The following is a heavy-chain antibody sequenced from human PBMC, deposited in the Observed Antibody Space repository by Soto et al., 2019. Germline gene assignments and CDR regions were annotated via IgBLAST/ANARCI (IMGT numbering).Heavy chain of an antibody. CDR3: AITPQCGDYCSAGNAGIYRFLDL. V-gene: IGHV3-23*01. CDR2: ISGSGGST. Sequence: EVQLLESGGGLVQPGGSLRLSCAASGFTFSSYAMSWVRQAPGKGLEWVSAISGSGGSTYYADSVTGRVTISRNISRDTLCLQMITLRAEDTAVHYCAITPQCGDYCSAGNAGIYRFLDLWGRGILVNVSS. CDR1: GFTFSSYA. D-gene: IGHD2-21*02. J-gene: IGHJ2*01.